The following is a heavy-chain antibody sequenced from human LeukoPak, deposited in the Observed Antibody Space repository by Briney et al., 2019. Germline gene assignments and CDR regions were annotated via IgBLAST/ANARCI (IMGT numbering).Heavy chain of an antibody. CDR1: GYTFTSYY. V-gene: IGHV1-46*01. D-gene: IGHD3-3*01. J-gene: IGHJ3*02. Sequence: ASVKVSCKASGYTFTSYYMHWVRQAPGQGLEWMGIINPSGGSTSYAQKFQGRVTMTRDTSTSTVYMELSSLRSEDTAVYYCASSIFGVVITPFAFDIWGQGTMVTVSS. CDR3: ASSIFGVVITPFAFDI. CDR2: INPSGGST.